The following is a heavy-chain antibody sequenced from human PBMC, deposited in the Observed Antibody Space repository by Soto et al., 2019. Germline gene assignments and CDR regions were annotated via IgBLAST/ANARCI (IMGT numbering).Heavy chain of an antibody. CDR1: GYTFTSYA. CDR3: ARDSTPGYSSSWYSGAFDI. Sequence: ASVKVSCKAPGYTFTSYAMHWVRQAPGQRLEWMGWINAGNGNTKYSQKFQGRVTITRDTSASTAYMELSSLRSEDTAVYYCARDSTPGYSSSWYSGAFDIWGQGTMVTVSS. CDR2: INAGNGNT. J-gene: IGHJ3*02. V-gene: IGHV1-3*01. D-gene: IGHD6-13*01.